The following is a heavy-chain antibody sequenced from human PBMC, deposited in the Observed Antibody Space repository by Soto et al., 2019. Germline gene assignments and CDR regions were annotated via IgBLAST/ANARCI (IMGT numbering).Heavy chain of an antibody. CDR2: ISAHNGNT. Sequence: QVHLVQSGAEVKKPGASVKVSCNGSGYAFTTYGITWVRQAPGQGLEWMGWISAHNGNTNYAQKLQGRVTVTRDTSTSTAYMELRSLRSDDTAVYYCARGRDGDYWGQGALVTVSS. V-gene: IGHV1-18*01. D-gene: IGHD6-6*01. CDR1: GYAFTTYG. CDR3: ARGRDGDY. J-gene: IGHJ4*02.